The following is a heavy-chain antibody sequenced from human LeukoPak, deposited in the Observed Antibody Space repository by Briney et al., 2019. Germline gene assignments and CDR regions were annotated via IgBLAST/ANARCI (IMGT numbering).Heavy chain of an antibody. CDR3: ARDRRKYCSSTSCSRLDY. Sequence: SETLSLTCTVSGGSISSYYWSWIRQPPGKGLEWIGYIYYSGSTNYNPSLKSRVTISVDTSKNQFSLKLSSVTAADTAVYYCARDRRKYCSSTSCSRLDYWGQGTLVTVSS. CDR1: GGSISSYY. CDR2: IYYSGST. J-gene: IGHJ4*02. D-gene: IGHD2-2*01. V-gene: IGHV4-59*12.